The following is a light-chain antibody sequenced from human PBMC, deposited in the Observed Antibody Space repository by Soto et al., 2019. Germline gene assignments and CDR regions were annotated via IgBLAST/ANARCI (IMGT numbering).Light chain of an antibody. CDR3: HQYGRSPRT. V-gene: IGKV3-20*01. Sequence: EIVLTLSPDTLSLSPGERATLSCRASQSVSSNYLAWYQQKPGQAPRLLIYGASSRPIGIPDRFSGSGSGTDFTLTISRLEPEDFAVYYCHQYGRSPRTFGQGTKVEIK. CDR2: GAS. J-gene: IGKJ1*01. CDR1: QSVSSNY.